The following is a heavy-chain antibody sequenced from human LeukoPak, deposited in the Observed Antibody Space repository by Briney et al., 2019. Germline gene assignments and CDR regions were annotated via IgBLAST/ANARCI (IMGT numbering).Heavy chain of an antibody. D-gene: IGHD2-21*02. J-gene: IGHJ3*02. CDR3: ARDLAYCGGDCYPDAFDI. V-gene: IGHV3-23*01. CDR1: GFTFSSYA. Sequence: GGSLRLSCAASGFTFSSYAMSWVRQAPGKGLEWVSTISESGGSTYYADSVKGRFTISRDNSKNTLYLQMNSLRAEDTAVYYCARDLAYCGGDCYPDAFDIWGQGTMVTVSS. CDR2: ISESGGST.